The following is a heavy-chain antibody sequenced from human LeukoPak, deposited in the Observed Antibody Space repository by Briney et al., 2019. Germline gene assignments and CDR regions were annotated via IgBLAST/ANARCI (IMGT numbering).Heavy chain of an antibody. CDR2: IKQDGSEK. CDR3: ARADSSIAARLSRSSIFNYYYYMDV. J-gene: IGHJ6*03. V-gene: IGHV3-7*01. Sequence: GGSLRLSCAASGFTVSSNDMSWVRQAPGKGLEWVANIKQDGSEKYYVDSVKGRFTISRDNAKNSLYLQMNSLRAEDTAVYYCARADSSIAARLSRSSIFNYYYYMDVWGKGTTVTVSS. CDR1: GFTVSSND. D-gene: IGHD6-6*01.